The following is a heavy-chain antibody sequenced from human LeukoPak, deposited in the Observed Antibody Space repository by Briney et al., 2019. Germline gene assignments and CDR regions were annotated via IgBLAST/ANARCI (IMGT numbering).Heavy chain of an antibody. CDR2: IYYSGST. D-gene: IGHD3-9*01. CDR1: GGSISSSSYC. Sequence: SETLSLTCTVSGGSISSSSYCWGWIRQPPGKGLGWIGSIYYSGSTYYNPSLKSRVTISVDTSKNQFSLKLSSVTAADTAVYYCARADYDILTGYSPLPDHWGQGTLVTVSS. CDR3: ARADYDILTGYSPLPDH. J-gene: IGHJ4*02. V-gene: IGHV4-39*01.